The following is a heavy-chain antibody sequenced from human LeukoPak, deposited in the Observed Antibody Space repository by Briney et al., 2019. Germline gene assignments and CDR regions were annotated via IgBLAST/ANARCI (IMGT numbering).Heavy chain of an antibody. Sequence: SETLSLTCTVSGGSISSGGYYWSWIRQHPGKGLEWIGYIYYSGSTYYNPSLKSRVTISVDTSKNQFSLKLSSVTAADTGVYYCARDNRITAAGNYYYYGMDVWGQGTTVTVSS. CDR1: GGSISSGGYY. CDR2: IYYSGST. J-gene: IGHJ6*02. V-gene: IGHV4-31*03. D-gene: IGHD6-13*01. CDR3: ARDNRITAAGNYYYYGMDV.